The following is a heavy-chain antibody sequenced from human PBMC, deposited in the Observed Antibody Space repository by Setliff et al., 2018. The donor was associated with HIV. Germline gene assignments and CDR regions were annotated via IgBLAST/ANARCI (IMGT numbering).Heavy chain of an antibody. V-gene: IGHV4-39*07. CDR1: GGSVSTSSYS. J-gene: IGHJ4*02. CDR3: ARLTTTYYYDSSAYYHPV. D-gene: IGHD3-22*01. CDR2: IYYSGST. Sequence: SETLSLTCTVSGGSVSTSSYSWGWIRQPPEKGLEWIGSIYYSGSTNYNPSLKSRVTISVDTSKNQFSLKLSSVTAADTAVFYCARLTTTYYYDSSAYYHPVWGQGTLVTVSS.